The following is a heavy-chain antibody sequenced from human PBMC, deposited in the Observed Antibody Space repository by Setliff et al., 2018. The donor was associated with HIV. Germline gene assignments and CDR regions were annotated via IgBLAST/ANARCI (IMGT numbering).Heavy chain of an antibody. J-gene: IGHJ4*02. CDR3: ARHDTEYSSYPIDY. D-gene: IGHD6-6*01. CDR2: INPSGGEP. Sequence: GASVKVSCKASGYTFTSYYIHWVRQAPGQGLEWMGMINPSGGEPSYAQRFQGRVTMTRDTSTSTVFMDLSSLSFEDTAVYYCARHDTEYSSYPIDYWGQGNLVTVSS. V-gene: IGHV1-46*01. CDR1: GYTFTSYY.